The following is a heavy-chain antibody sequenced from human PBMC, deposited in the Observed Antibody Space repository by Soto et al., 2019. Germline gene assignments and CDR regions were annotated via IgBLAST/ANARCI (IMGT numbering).Heavy chain of an antibody. CDR2: IKSKSDGETT. Sequence: EVHLVESGGGLVKPGGSLRLSCAASGYIFSNAWMTWVRQAPGKGLEWVGRIKSKSDGETTNYAPPVKGRFTISRDDSKNTVYLQMDSLKTEDTAMYYCKATGDDAFDIWGQGTMVTVS. CDR1: GYIFSNAW. V-gene: IGHV3-15*01. J-gene: IGHJ3*02. CDR3: KATGDDAFDI. D-gene: IGHD7-27*01.